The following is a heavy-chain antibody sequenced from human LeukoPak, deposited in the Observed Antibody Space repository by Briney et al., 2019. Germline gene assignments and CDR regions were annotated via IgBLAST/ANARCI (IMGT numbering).Heavy chain of an antibody. J-gene: IGHJ4*02. CDR1: GFTLKSYD. D-gene: IGHD5-12*01. CDR2: TSGSGVNS. CDR3: AKEYSGYDFDY. V-gene: IGHV3-23*01. Sequence: GGSLRVSCAASGFTLKSYDMSWVRQARGKGLEWVAATSGSGVNSYYADSVRGRFTISRDNSQNTLYLQMDSLRAEDTALYYCAKEYSGYDFDYWGQGTLVTVSS.